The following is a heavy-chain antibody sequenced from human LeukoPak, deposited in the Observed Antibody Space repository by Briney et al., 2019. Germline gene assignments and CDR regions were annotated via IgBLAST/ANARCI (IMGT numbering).Heavy chain of an antibody. D-gene: IGHD1-26*01. CDR2: IYYSGST. CDR3: ARRGVGPTRLYYFDY. Sequence: KSSETLSLXCTVSGGSNSSSSYYWGWSRQPPGKGLEWIGTIYYSGSTYYNPSLKSRVTISVDTSKKQFSLKLSSVTAADTAVYYCARRGVGPTRLYYFDYWGQGTLVTVSS. V-gene: IGHV4-39*01. CDR1: GGSNSSSSYY. J-gene: IGHJ4*02.